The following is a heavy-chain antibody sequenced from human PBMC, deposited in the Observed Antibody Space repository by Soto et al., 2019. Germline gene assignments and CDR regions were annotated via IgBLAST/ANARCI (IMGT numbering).Heavy chain of an antibody. CDR3: ARGGVGDYVSRHYYYYGMDV. Sequence: SETLSLTCTVSGGSISSYYWTWIRQPPGKGLERIGYIYYSGSTNYNPSLKSRVAISVDTSKNQFSLKLSSVTAADTAVYYCARGGVGDYVSRHYYYYGMDVWGQGTTVTVSS. V-gene: IGHV4-59*01. D-gene: IGHD4-17*01. CDR1: GGSISSYY. J-gene: IGHJ6*02. CDR2: IYYSGST.